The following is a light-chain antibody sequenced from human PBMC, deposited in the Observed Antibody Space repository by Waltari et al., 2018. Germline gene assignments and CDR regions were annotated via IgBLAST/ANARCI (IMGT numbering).Light chain of an antibody. CDR3: AAWDDSLKAVL. Sequence: QSVLTQPPSASGPPGQTATISCSGITSNIGSNTVNWYQQPPGTAPKLLTQSNGQRPSGVPDRFSGSKSGTSASLIISGLQSEDEAEYFCAAWDDSLKAVLFGGGTKLTVL. V-gene: IGLV1-44*01. CDR2: SNG. CDR1: TSNIGSNT. J-gene: IGLJ2*01.